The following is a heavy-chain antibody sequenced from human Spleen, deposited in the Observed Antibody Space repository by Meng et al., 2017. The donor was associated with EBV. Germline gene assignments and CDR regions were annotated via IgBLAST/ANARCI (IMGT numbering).Heavy chain of an antibody. CDR1: GITLSGYW. V-gene: IGHV3-74*01. Sequence: EVQVSGAGGGLVQPGGSLRLSCAASGITLSGYWVHWVRQVPGKGLVWVSRINRDGSVINYADVVKGRFTISRDNAKNIVYLQMNSLRTDDTAIYYCAKDCFGDQDSWGQGTLVTVSS. J-gene: IGHJ4*02. CDR3: AKDCFGDQDS. D-gene: IGHD2-2*01. CDR2: INRDGSVI.